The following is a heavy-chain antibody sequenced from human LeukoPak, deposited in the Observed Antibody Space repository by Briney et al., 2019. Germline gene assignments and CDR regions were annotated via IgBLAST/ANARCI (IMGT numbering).Heavy chain of an antibody. CDR1: GYSFTRYF. D-gene: IGHD3-10*01. J-gene: IGHJ4*02. V-gene: IGHV1-46*01. Sequence: ASVKVSCKASGYSFTRYFIHWVRQAPGQGLEWMGIIIPSDGSTSYAQKFQGRVAMTRDTSTSTVYMELSSLRSEDTAVYYCARGKVVTMVRGVIITYFDYWGQGTLVTVSS. CDR3: ARGKVVTMVRGVIITYFDY. CDR2: IIPSDGST.